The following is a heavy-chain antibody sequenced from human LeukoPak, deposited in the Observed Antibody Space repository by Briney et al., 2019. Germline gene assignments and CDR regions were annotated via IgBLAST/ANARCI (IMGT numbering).Heavy chain of an antibody. V-gene: IGHV1-3*01. CDR2: INAGNGNT. D-gene: IGHD6-19*01. Sequence: ASVKVSCKASGYTFTSYAMHWVRQAPGQRLEWMGWINAGNGNTKYSQKFQGRVTITSDTSASTAYMELSRLISEDPAVYFCARATQWLVLVVYWGQRTLVSVSS. CDR3: ARATQWLVLVVY. J-gene: IGHJ4*02. CDR1: GYTFTSYA.